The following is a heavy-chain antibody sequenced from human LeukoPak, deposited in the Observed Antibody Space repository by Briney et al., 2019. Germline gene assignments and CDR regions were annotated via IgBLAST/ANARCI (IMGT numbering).Heavy chain of an antibody. CDR2: ISATGGTI. D-gene: IGHD1-1*01. Sequence: HAGGSLRLSCAASGFTFSSNGMNWVRQAPGKGLEWVSYISATGGTIYYVDSVRGRFTISRDNAKNSLYLQMNSLRAEDTAVYYCARMGGSNWNREVNWFDPWGQGTLVTVSS. CDR1: GFTFSSNG. J-gene: IGHJ5*02. CDR3: ARMGGSNWNREVNWFDP. V-gene: IGHV3-48*04.